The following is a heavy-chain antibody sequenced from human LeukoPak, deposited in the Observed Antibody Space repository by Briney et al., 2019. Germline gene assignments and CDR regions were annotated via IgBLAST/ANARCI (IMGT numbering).Heavy chain of an antibody. D-gene: IGHD3-3*01. CDR3: ARLPSFWSGYVYWYFDL. V-gene: IGHV4-39*01. Sequence: SETLSLTXTVSGGSISSSSYYWGWIRQPPGKGLEWIGSIYYSGSTYYNPSLKSRVTISVDTSKNQFSLKLSSVTAADTAVYYCARLPSFWSGYVYWYFDLWGRGTLVTVSS. J-gene: IGHJ2*01. CDR1: GGSISSSSYY. CDR2: IYYSGST.